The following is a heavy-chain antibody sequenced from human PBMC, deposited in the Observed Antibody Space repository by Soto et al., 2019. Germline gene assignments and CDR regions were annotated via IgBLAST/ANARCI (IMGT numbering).Heavy chain of an antibody. CDR2: IYYSGST. J-gene: IGHJ6*02. CDR1: GGSISSGGYY. Sequence: PSETLSLTCTVSGGSISSGGYYWSWIRQHPGKGLEWIGYIYYSGSTYYNPSLKSRVTISVDTSKNQFSLKLSSVTAADTAVYYCERDSVVVPGSRGMDVWGQGTTVTVSS. V-gene: IGHV4-31*03. CDR3: ERDSVVVPGSRGMDV. D-gene: IGHD2-2*01.